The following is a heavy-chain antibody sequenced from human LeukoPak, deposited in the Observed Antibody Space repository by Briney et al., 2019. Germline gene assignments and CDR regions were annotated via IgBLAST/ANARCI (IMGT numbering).Heavy chain of an antibody. Sequence: GGSLRLSCAASGFTFSTYTMHWVSQAPGKGLEWVSSISISGTSMYYADSVKGRFTISRDNAKNSLFLQMDSLRAEDTAVYYCARPSRSGYSSGWPDYWGQGTLVTVSS. CDR2: ISISGTSM. D-gene: IGHD6-19*01. J-gene: IGHJ4*02. V-gene: IGHV3-21*01. CDR3: ARPSRSGYSSGWPDY. CDR1: GFTFSTYT.